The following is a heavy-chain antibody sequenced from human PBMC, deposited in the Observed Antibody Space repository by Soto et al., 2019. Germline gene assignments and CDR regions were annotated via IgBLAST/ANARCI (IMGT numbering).Heavy chain of an antibody. CDR2: INHSGST. CDR3: ARAGYSSTWYLPFDS. D-gene: IGHD6-13*01. V-gene: IGHV4-34*01. J-gene: IGHJ4*02. CDR1: GGSFSGYY. Sequence: QVQLQQWGAGLLKPSETLSLTCAVYGGSFSGYYWSWIRQPPGKGLEWIGEINHSGSTNYNPSLKSRVTISVDTSKNQFSLKLSSVTAADTAVYYCARAGYSSTWYLPFDSWGQATLVTVS.